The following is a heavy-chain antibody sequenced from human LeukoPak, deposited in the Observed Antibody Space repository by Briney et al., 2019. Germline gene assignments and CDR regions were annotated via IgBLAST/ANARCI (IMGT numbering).Heavy chain of an antibody. D-gene: IGHD4-17*01. CDR2: IYYSGNT. J-gene: IGHJ4*02. Sequence: SETLSLTCTVSGDSISSSNSYWGWIRQPPGKGLEWIGSIYYSGNTYYNASLKSRVTISVDTSKNQFSLKLTSVTAADTAVYYCARSSDYGDYVAYWGQGTLVTVSS. CDR3: ARSSDYGDYVAY. V-gene: IGHV4-39*01. CDR1: GDSISSSNSY.